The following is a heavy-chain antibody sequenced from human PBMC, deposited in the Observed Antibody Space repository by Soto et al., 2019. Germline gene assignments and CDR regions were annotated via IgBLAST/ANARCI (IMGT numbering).Heavy chain of an antibody. D-gene: IGHD5-12*01. CDR2: ISSSGSTI. J-gene: IGHJ6*02. CDR3: AISSGYGSYGMDV. V-gene: IGHV3-48*03. Sequence: PGGSLRLSCAASGFTFSSYEMNWVRQAPGKGLEWAPYISSSGSTIYYADSVKGRFTISRDNAENSLYLQMNSLRAEDTAVYYCAISSGYGSYGMDVWGQGTTVTVSS. CDR1: GFTFSSYE.